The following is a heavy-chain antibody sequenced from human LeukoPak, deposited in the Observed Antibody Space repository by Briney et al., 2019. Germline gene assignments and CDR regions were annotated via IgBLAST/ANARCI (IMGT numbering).Heavy chain of an antibody. CDR3: ARDRGSNGYYGMDV. Sequence: GGSLRLSCAASGSTFSNFAMHWVRQAPGKGLEWVAVLLYDGSNTFYVDSAKGRFAISRDNSKNTLYLHMNSLRDEDTAVYYCARDRGSNGYYGMDVWGQGTTVTVSS. J-gene: IGHJ6*02. CDR2: LLYDGSNT. CDR1: GSTFSNFA. V-gene: IGHV3-30*09. D-gene: IGHD3-16*01.